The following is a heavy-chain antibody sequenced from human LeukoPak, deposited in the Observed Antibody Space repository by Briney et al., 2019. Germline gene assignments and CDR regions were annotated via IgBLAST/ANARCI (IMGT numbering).Heavy chain of an antibody. Sequence: ASVKVSCKASGYTFTSYGISWVRQAPGQGLEWMGWISAYNGNTNYAQKLQGRVTMTTDTSTSTAYMELRSLRSDDTAVYYCARGGGRMAITFGGVIAPGAFDIWGQGTMVTVSS. J-gene: IGHJ3*02. CDR1: GYTFTSYG. CDR2: ISAYNGNT. CDR3: ARGGGRMAITFGGVIAPGAFDI. V-gene: IGHV1-18*01. D-gene: IGHD3-16*02.